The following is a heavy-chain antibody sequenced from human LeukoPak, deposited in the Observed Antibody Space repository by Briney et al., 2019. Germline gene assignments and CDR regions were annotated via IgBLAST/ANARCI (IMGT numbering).Heavy chain of an antibody. V-gene: IGHV1-8*02. CDR1: GYTFTSYG. D-gene: IGHD3-22*01. CDR2: MNPNSGNT. J-gene: IGHJ2*01. Sequence: ASVKVSCKASGYTFTSYGISWVRQAPGQGLEWMGWMNPNSGNTGYAQKFQGRVTMTRNTSISTAYMELSSLRSEDTAVYYCARVPYDSSAELFDLWGRGTLVTVSS. CDR3: ARVPYDSSAELFDL.